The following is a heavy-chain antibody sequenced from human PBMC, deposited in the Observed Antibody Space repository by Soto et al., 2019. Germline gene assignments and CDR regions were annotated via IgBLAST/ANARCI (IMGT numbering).Heavy chain of an antibody. D-gene: IGHD3-9*01. V-gene: IGHV3-30*18. CDR1: GFTFSSYG. CDR2: ISYDGSNK. CDR3: AKDPNMYDILTGLDY. Sequence: PGGSLRLSCAASGFTFSSYGMHWVRQAPGKGLEWVAVISYDGSNKYYADSVKGRFTISRDNSKNTLYLQMNSLRAEDTAVYYCAKDPNMYDILTGLDYWGQGTLVTV. J-gene: IGHJ4*02.